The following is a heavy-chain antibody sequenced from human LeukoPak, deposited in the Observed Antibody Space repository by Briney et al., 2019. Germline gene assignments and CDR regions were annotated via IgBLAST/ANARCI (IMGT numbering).Heavy chain of an antibody. V-gene: IGHV3-23*01. CDR2: ISGSGGST. Sequence: GGSLRLSCAASGFTFSSYAMSWVRQAPGMGLEWVSAISGSGGSTYYADSVKGRFTISRDNSKNTLYLQMNSLRAEDTAVYYCARRRYSYGPFDYWGQGTLVTVSS. CDR3: ARRRYSYGPFDY. D-gene: IGHD5-18*01. J-gene: IGHJ4*02. CDR1: GFTFSSYA.